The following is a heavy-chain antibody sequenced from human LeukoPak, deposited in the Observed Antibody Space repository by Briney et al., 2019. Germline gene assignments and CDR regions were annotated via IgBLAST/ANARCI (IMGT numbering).Heavy chain of an antibody. Sequence: GGSLRLSCAASGFTFNNYAMSWVRQAAGKGLEWVSAISASGGTTYYADSVKGRFTISRDNSENTVFLQMNSLRAEDTAVYYCAKEPREYCSSTSCPNWFDSWGQGTLVTVSS. V-gene: IGHV3-23*01. J-gene: IGHJ5*01. CDR3: AKEPREYCSSTSCPNWFDS. CDR2: ISASGGTT. D-gene: IGHD2-2*01. CDR1: GFTFNNYA.